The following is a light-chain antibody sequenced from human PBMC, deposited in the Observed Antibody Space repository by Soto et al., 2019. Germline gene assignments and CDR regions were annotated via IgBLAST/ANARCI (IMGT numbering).Light chain of an antibody. CDR1: SSNIGAGYD. J-gene: IGLJ2*01. CDR3: QSYDSSLSGSV. CDR2: GNK. V-gene: IGLV1-40*01. Sequence: QSVLTQPPSVSGAPGQRVIISCTGSSSNIGAGYDVHWYQQLPGTAPKLLIYGNKNRPSGVPDRISGSKSATSASLAITGLQAEDEGDSYCQSYDSSLSGSVFGGGTKLTVL.